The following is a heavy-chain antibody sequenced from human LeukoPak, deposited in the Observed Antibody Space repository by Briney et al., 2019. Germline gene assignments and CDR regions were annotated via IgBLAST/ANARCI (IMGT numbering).Heavy chain of an antibody. V-gene: IGHV1-69*04. CDR1: GGTFSSYA. D-gene: IGHD5-18*01. J-gene: IGHJ4*02. CDR3: ARGYSYGDY. CDR2: IIPILGMA. Sequence: SVKVSCKASGGTFSSYAISWVRQAPGQGLEWMGRIIPILGMANYAQKFQGRVTITADKSTSTAYMELSSLRSEDTAVHYCARGYSYGDYWGQGTLVTVSS.